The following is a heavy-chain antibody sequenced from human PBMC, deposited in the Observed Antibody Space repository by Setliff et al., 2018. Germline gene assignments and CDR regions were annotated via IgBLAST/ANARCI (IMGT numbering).Heavy chain of an antibody. CDR3: ARDRSYYDSSGYYDYAFDI. CDR1: GGSISSGGYY. Sequence: SETLSLTCTVSGGSISSGGYYWSWIRQHPGKGLEWIGYIYYSGSTYYNPSLKSRVTISVDTSKNQFSLKLSSVTAADTAVYYCARDRSYYDSSGYYDYAFDIWGQGTMVTVSS. D-gene: IGHD3-22*01. V-gene: IGHV4-31*03. J-gene: IGHJ3*02. CDR2: IYYSGST.